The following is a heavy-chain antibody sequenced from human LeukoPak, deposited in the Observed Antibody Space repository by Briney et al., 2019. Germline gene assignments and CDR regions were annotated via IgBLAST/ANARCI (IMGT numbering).Heavy chain of an antibody. D-gene: IGHD6-19*01. CDR1: GFTFSSFW. V-gene: IGHV3-7*01. J-gene: IGHJ4*02. CDR2: IKQDGSEK. Sequence: GGSLRLSCAASGFTFSSFWMSWVRQAPGKGLEWVANIKQDGSEKYYVDSVKGRFTISRDNAKNSLYLQMNSLRAEDTAVYYCARDSSGWYYYCDYWGQGTLVTVSS. CDR3: ARDSSGWYYYCDY.